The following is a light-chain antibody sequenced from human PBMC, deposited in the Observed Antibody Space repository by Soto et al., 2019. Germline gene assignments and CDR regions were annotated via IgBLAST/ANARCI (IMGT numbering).Light chain of an antibody. J-gene: IGKJ4*01. CDR3: QQYGSSPLT. V-gene: IGKV3-20*01. CDR1: QSVSSSF. CDR2: GAS. Sequence: EIVLTQSPGTLSLSPGERATLSCRASQSVSSSFLAWYQQKPGQGPRLLIYGASSRATGIPDRFSGSGSGKDFTLTISRLEPEDVAVYYCQQYGSSPLTFGGGTKVEIK.